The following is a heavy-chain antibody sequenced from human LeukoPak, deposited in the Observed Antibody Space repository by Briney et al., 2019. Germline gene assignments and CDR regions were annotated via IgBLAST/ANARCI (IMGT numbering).Heavy chain of an antibody. CDR1: GGSISSGSYY. V-gene: IGHV4-61*02. Sequence: NPSETLSLTCTVSGGSISSGSYYWSWIRQPAGRGRKWIGRIYTSGSTNYNPSLKSRVTISVDTSKNQFSLKLSSVTAADTAVYYCARVSSGYLGYYFDYWDQGTLVTVSS. J-gene: IGHJ4*02. D-gene: IGHD3-22*01. CDR2: IYTSGST. CDR3: ARVSSGYLGYYFDY.